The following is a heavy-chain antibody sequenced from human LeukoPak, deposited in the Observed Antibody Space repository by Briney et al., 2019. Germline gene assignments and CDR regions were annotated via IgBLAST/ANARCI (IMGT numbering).Heavy chain of an antibody. CDR1: GFTFSSYA. J-gene: IGHJ6*02. D-gene: IGHD3-9*01. CDR2: ISYDGSNK. CDR3: ARAAEGDWLARHYYYYGMDV. Sequence: PGGSLRLSCAASGFTFSSYAMHWVRQAPGKGLEWVAVISYDGSNKYYADSVEGRFTISRDNSKNTLYLQMNSLRAEDTAVYYCARAAEGDWLARHYYYYGMDVWGQGTTVTVSS. V-gene: IGHV3-30-3*01.